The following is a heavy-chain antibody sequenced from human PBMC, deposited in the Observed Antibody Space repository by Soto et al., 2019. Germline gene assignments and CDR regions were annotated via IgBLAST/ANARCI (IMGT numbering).Heavy chain of an antibody. Sequence: EVQVVESGGGLVKPGGSLRLSCAASGFTFSEYSFLWVRQAPGKGLEWLSFIANGDNHIFYSDSVKGRFTISRDNAKNSVYLQLNSLRADDSAVYYCARENGHCTDACNRGAFDIWGQATMVTVSS. CDR2: IANGDNHI. J-gene: IGHJ3*02. V-gene: IGHV3-21*01. CDR3: ARENGHCTDACNRGAFDI. CDR1: GFTFSEYS. D-gene: IGHD2-2*01.